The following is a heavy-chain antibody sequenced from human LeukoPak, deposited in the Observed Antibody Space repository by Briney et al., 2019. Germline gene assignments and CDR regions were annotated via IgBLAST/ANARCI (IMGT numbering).Heavy chain of an antibody. CDR3: AKDWGRYSSSWYYFDY. V-gene: IGHV3-23*01. D-gene: IGHD6-13*01. CDR1: GTTFSSHA. CDR2: ISGSGGST. Sequence: PGGSLRLSCAASGTTFSSHAMSWVRQAPGKGLEWVSVISGSGGSTDYADSVKGRFTISRDNSKNTLYLQMNSLRADDTAVYYCAKDWGRYSSSWYYFDYWGQGTLVTVSS. J-gene: IGHJ4*02.